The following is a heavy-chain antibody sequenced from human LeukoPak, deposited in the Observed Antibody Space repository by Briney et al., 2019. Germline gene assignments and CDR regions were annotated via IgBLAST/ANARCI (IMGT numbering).Heavy chain of an antibody. J-gene: IGHJ6*03. CDR2: IYTSGST. CDR3: ARVVGDIVVVVAAPYYYYYYYMDV. CDR1: GGSISSYY. D-gene: IGHD2-15*01. Sequence: PSETLSLTCTVSGGSISSYYWSWIRQPAGKGLEWIGRIYTSGSTNYNPSLKSRVTMSVDTSKNQFSLKLSSVTAADTAAYYCARVVGDIVVVVAAPYYYYYYYMDVWGKGTTVTISS. V-gene: IGHV4-4*07.